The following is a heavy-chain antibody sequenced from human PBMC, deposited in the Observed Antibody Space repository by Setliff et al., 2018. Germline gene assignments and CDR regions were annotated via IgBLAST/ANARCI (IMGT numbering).Heavy chain of an antibody. CDR3: ARGHYYDSSGYYFSRPDDY. D-gene: IGHD3-22*01. CDR2: IVHSGTT. Sequence: PSETLSLTCAVTGVPISSTEWWSWVRQPPGKGLEWIGKIVHSGTTHCNPSLKSRLTIAVDKSNNKFSLKLRSVTAADTAVYYCARGHYYDSSGYYFSRPDDYWGQGTLVTVSS. V-gene: IGHV4-4*02. J-gene: IGHJ4*02. CDR1: GVPISSTEW.